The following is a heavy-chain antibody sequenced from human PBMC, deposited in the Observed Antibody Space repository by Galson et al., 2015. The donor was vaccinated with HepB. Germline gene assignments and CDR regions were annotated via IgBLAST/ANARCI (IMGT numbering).Heavy chain of an antibody. Sequence: CKASGGTFSSYAISWVRQAPGQGLEWMGRIIPILGIANYAQKFQGRVTITADKSTSTAYMELSSLRSEDTAVYYCAGDLEISGYCSGGSCHGFDYWGQGTLVTVSS. CDR3: AGDLEISGYCSGGSCHGFDY. V-gene: IGHV1-69*04. D-gene: IGHD2-15*01. CDR1: GGTFSSYA. CDR2: IIPILGIA. J-gene: IGHJ4*02.